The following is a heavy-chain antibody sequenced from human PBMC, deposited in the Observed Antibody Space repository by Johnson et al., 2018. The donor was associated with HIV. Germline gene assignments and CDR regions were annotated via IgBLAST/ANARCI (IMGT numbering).Heavy chain of an antibody. CDR1: GFTFSSYW. V-gene: IGHV3-66*02. CDR2: TYSGGST. Sequence: VQLVESGGGFVQPGGSLRLSCAASGFTFSSYWMSWVRQAPGKGLEWVSVTYSGGSTYYADSVKGRFNISRDISKNTLYLQMNSLRAEDTAVYYCAKDRGSYYFYAFDIWGQGTMVTVSS. CDR3: AKDRGSYYFYAFDI. D-gene: IGHD1-26*01. J-gene: IGHJ3*02.